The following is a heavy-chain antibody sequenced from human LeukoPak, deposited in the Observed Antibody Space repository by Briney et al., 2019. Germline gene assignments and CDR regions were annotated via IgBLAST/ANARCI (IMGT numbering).Heavy chain of an antibody. Sequence: ASVKVSCKASGYTFTSYDINWVRQATGQGLEWMGWMNPNSGNTGYTQKVQGRVTMTRNTSISTAYMELSSLRSEDPAVYYCARDTVAYVDAFDIWGQGTMVTVSS. V-gene: IGHV1-8*01. CDR2: MNPNSGNT. CDR3: ARDTVAYVDAFDI. D-gene: IGHD2-21*01. CDR1: GYTFTSYD. J-gene: IGHJ3*02.